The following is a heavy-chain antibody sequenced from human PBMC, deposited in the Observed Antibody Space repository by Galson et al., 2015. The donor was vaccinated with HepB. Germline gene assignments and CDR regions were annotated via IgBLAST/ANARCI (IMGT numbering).Heavy chain of an antibody. CDR1: GFTFSSYG. J-gene: IGHJ4*02. D-gene: IGHD3-10*01. CDR2: ISYEGSNK. Sequence: SLRLSCAASGFTFSSYGMHWVRQAPGKGLAWVAVISYEGSNKYYADSVKGRFTISRDNSKNTLYLQMSSLRAEDTAVYYCAKDRRFGDPLDYWGQGTLVTVSS. V-gene: IGHV3-30*18. CDR3: AKDRRFGDPLDY.